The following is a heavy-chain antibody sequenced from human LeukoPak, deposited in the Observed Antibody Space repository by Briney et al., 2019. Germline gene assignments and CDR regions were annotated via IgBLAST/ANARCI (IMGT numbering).Heavy chain of an antibody. Sequence: GGSLRLSCAASGFTFSSYAMSWVRQAPGKGLEWVSAISRSGGSTYYADSVKGRFTISRDNSKNTLYLQVNSLRAEDTAVYFCTTWVGAHFDFWGQGTLVTVSS. J-gene: IGHJ4*02. CDR3: TTWVGAHFDF. CDR2: ISRSGGST. V-gene: IGHV3-23*01. D-gene: IGHD1-26*01. CDR1: GFTFSSYA.